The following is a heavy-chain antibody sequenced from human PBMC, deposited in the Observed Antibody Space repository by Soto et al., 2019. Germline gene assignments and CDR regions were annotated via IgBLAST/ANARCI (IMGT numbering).Heavy chain of an antibody. J-gene: IGHJ2*01. CDR1: GFTFRSYA. Sequence: EVQLLEFGGGLLQPGGSLRLSCAASGFTFRSYAMNWVRQAPGKGLEWVSGISRNGGSTYYADPVKGRFTSSRDNSKNTLYLQMNSLRAEDTALYYCAKDNGPPGTTDWYFDFWGRGTLVSVSS. D-gene: IGHD2-8*01. CDR3: AKDNGPPGTTDWYFDF. V-gene: IGHV3-23*01. CDR2: ISRNGGST.